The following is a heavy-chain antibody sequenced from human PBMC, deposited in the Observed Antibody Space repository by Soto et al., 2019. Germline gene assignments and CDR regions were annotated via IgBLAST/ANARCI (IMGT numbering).Heavy chain of an antibody. CDR3: ASGIAAAGNRQYYYGMDV. V-gene: IGHV4-4*02. J-gene: IGHJ6*02. D-gene: IGHD6-13*01. Sequence: QVQLQESGPGLVKPSGTLSLTCAVSGGSISSSNWWSWVRQPPGKGLEWIGEIYHSGSTNYNPSLKSRVTISIDKSQIQFSLKLSSVTATDTAVYYCASGIAAAGNRQYYYGMDVWGQGTTVTVSS. CDR2: IYHSGST. CDR1: GGSISSSNW.